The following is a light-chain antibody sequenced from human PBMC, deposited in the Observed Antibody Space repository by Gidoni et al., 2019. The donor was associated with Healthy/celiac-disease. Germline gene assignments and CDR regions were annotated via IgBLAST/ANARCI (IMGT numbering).Light chain of an antibody. CDR1: QNIRSD. Sequence: EIVMTQSPATLSVSPGERATLSCRASQNIRSDLAWYQQKPGQAPRLLIYGASTRATDIPARFSGSGSGTELTLTISSLQSEDFAIYYCQQYDNWPPLTFXGXTTVEIK. CDR3: QQYDNWPPLT. J-gene: IGKJ4*01. CDR2: GAS. V-gene: IGKV3-15*01.